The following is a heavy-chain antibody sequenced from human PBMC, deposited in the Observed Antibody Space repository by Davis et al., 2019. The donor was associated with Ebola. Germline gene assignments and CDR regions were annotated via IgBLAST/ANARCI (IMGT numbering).Heavy chain of an antibody. J-gene: IGHJ5*02. CDR2: VSHSGYS. D-gene: IGHD2-21*02. V-gene: IGHV4-34*01. CDR3: ARTTLTSISDAGLGYNFFAP. CDR1: GGSFSGYY. Sequence: MPSETLSLTCTIYGGSFSGYYWSWIRQPPGKGLEWLGEVSHSGYSNYHPSLKSRVTMSVDMSKNQFSLTLTSVSAADTAVYYCARTTLTSISDAGLGYNFFAPWGQGTLVTVSS.